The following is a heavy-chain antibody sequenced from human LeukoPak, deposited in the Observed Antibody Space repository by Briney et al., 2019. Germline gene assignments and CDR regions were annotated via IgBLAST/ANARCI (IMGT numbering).Heavy chain of an antibody. Sequence: PGGSLSLSCPAYGFTFSSYWMHWVRQAPGKGLVWVSRINSDGSSTSYADSVKGRFTISRDNAKNTLYLQMNSLRAEDTAVYYCARDSVATIFHPFDYWGQGTLVTVSS. CDR1: GFTFSSYW. J-gene: IGHJ4*02. D-gene: IGHD5-12*01. V-gene: IGHV3-74*01. CDR2: INSDGSST. CDR3: ARDSVATIFHPFDY.